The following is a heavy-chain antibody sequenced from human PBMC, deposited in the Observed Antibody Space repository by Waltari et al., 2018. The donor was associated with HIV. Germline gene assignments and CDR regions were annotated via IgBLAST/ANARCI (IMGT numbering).Heavy chain of an antibody. J-gene: IGHJ5*02. CDR1: GRTFSSYA. D-gene: IGHD6-13*01. V-gene: IGHV1-69*04. Sequence: QVQLVQSGAEVEKPGSSVKVACKASGRTFSSYAFSWVRHAPGQGLEWMGRIIPILGIANYAQKFQGRVTITADKSTSTAYMELSSLRSEDTAVYYCARDLSGIAAAGTCWFDPWGQGTLVTVSS. CDR2: IIPILGIA. CDR3: ARDLSGIAAAGTCWFDP.